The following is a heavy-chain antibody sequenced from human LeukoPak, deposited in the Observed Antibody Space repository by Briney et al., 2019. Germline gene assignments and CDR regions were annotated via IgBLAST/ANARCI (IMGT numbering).Heavy chain of an antibody. CDR3: ARGHVTGPRWLQHAGLYYYYYLDV. D-gene: IGHD5-24*01. Sequence: ASVKVSCKASGYTFIGYYMHWVRQAPGQGLECMGWINPNSGGTNYAQKFQGRVTIPRDTSINTAYMELRRLRSDDTAVYYCARGHVTGPRWLQHAGLYYYYYLDVWGRGTTVTVSS. CDR2: INPNSGGT. V-gene: IGHV1-2*02. CDR1: GYTFIGYY. J-gene: IGHJ6*03.